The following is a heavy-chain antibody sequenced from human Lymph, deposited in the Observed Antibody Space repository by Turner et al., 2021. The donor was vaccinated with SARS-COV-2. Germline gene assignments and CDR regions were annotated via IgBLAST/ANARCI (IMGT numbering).Heavy chain of an antibody. V-gene: IGHV3-21*01. CDR1: GFTFSTYS. Sequence: EVQLVESGGGLVKPGGSLILSCAASGFTFSTYSMNWVRQAPGKGLEWISSISSTSSYIYYADAVKGRFTISRDDAKNSLFLQMNSLRAEDTAVYYCARDIPTTADYFDCWGQGTLVTVSS. CDR2: ISSTSSYI. CDR3: ARDIPTTADYFDC. J-gene: IGHJ4*02. D-gene: IGHD4-17*01.